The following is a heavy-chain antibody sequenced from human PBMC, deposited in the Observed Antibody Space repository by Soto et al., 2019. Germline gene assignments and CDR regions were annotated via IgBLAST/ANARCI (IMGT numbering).Heavy chain of an antibody. CDR3: ARENYGTFDY. J-gene: IGHJ4*02. V-gene: IGHV4-30-2*01. CDR2: IYHSGST. Sequence: SETLSLTCAVSGGSISSGGYSWSWIRQPPGKGLEWIGYIYHSGSTYYNPSLKSRVTISVDRSKNQFSLKLSSVTAADTAVYYCARENYGTFDYWGQGTLVTVPS. CDR1: GGSISSGGYS. D-gene: IGHD1-7*01.